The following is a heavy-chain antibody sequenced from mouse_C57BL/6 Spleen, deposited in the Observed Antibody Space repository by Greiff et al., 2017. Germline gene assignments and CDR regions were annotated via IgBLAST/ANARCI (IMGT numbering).Heavy chain of an antibody. D-gene: IGHD1-1*01. Sequence: QVRLKESGAELVKPGASVKISCKASGYAFSSYWMNWVKQRPGKGLEWIGQIYPGDGDTNYNGKFKGKATLTADKSSSTAYMQLSSLTSEDSAVYFCATNYYGSSYGAYWGQGTLVTVSA. CDR2: IYPGDGDT. J-gene: IGHJ3*01. CDR3: ATNYYGSSYGAY. V-gene: IGHV1-80*01. CDR1: GYAFSSYW.